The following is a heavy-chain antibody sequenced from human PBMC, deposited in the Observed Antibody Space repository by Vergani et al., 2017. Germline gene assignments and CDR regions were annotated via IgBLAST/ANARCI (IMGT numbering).Heavy chain of an antibody. J-gene: IGHJ6*03. CDR2: IWYDGSNK. CDR1: GFTFSSYG. V-gene: IGHV3-33*01. D-gene: IGHD6-13*01. Sequence: QVQLVESGGGVVQPGRSLRLSCAASGFTFSSYGMHWVRQAPGKGLEWVAVIWYDGSNKYYADSVKGRFNISRDNSKNWLYLQMNSLRAEDTALYYCASAGYYYSDMYVWGEGTTVTVSS. CDR3: ASAGYYYSDMYV.